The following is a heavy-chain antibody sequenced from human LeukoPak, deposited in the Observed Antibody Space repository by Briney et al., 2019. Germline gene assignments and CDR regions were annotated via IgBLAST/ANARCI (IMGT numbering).Heavy chain of an antibody. Sequence: GSLRLSCTAPGFTFSSYWMHWVRQVPGKGLVWVARINTYGTSTTYGDSVEGRFTISRDNAKNTLYLEMNSLRDDDTAVYYCARGSTTVTTKDWFDPWGQGTQVTVSS. CDR2: INTYGTST. CDR1: GFTFSSYW. D-gene: IGHD4-17*01. V-gene: IGHV3-74*03. CDR3: ARGSTTVTTKDWFDP. J-gene: IGHJ5*02.